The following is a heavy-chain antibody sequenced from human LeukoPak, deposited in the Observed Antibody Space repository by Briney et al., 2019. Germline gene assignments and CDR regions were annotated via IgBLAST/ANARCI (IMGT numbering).Heavy chain of an antibody. CDR1: GYSFTGYY. CDR2: FDPEDGET. CDR3: ATVWFGEPLGMDV. Sequence: ASVKVSCKASGYSFTGYYMHWVRQAPGKGLEWMGGFDPEDGETIYAQKFQGRVTMTEDTSTDTAYMELSSLRSEDTAVYYCATVWFGEPLGMDVWGQGTTVTVSS. V-gene: IGHV1-24*01. J-gene: IGHJ6*02. D-gene: IGHD3-10*01.